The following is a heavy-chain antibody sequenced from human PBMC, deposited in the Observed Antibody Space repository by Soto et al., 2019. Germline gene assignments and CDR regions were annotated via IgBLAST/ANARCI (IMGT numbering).Heavy chain of an antibody. CDR2: MNPNSGNT. CDR3: ARTIRSRRFWLRAVAADAFDI. V-gene: IGHV1-8*01. Sequence: QVQLVQSGAEVKKPGASVKVSCKASGYTFTSYDINWVRQATGQGLEWMGWMNPNSGNTGYAQKFQGRVSMNRNTSISTDDMELSSLRSEDTAVYYCARTIRSRRFWLRAVAADAFDIWGQGTMVTVSS. CDR1: GYTFTSYD. J-gene: IGHJ3*02. D-gene: IGHD6-19*01.